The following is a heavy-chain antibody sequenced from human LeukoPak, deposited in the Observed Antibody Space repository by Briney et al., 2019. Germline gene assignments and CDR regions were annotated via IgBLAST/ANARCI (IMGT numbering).Heavy chain of an antibody. Sequence: ASVKVSCKVSGYTLTELSMHWVRQAPGKGLEWMGGFDPEDGETIYAQKFQGRVTMAEDTSTDTAYMELSSLRSEDTAVYYCATGPPYSGSLMDYWGQGTLVTVSS. CDR1: GYTLTELS. D-gene: IGHD1-26*01. J-gene: IGHJ4*02. CDR2: FDPEDGET. V-gene: IGHV1-24*01. CDR3: ATGPPYSGSLMDY.